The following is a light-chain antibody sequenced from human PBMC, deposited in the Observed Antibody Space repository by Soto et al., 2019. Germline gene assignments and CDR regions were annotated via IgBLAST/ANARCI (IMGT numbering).Light chain of an antibody. CDR2: KAS. CDR3: QHYTSYSDA. CDR1: QTISSW. Sequence: DIQMTQSPSTLSGSVGDRVTITCRASQTISSWLAWYQQKPGKAPKLLIYKASTLKSGVPSRFSGSGSGTEFTLTISSLQPDDFATYYCQHYTSYSDAFRQGTKV. J-gene: IGKJ1*01. V-gene: IGKV1-5*03.